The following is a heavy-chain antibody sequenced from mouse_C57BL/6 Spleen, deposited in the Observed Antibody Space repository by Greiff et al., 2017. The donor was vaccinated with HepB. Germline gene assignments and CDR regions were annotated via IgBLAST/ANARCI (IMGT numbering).Heavy chain of an antibody. CDR3: ASTAHATYGFAY. J-gene: IGHJ3*01. CDR1: GYTFTGYW. CDR2: LLPGSGST. Sequence: QVQLQQSGAELMKPGASVKLSCKATGYTFTGYWLEWVKQRPGHGLEWIGELLPGSGSTNYNETFKGQATFTADTSSNTAYMQLSSLPTVDSAIYYCASTAHATYGFAYWGQGTLVTVSA. D-gene: IGHD3-2*02. V-gene: IGHV1-9*01.